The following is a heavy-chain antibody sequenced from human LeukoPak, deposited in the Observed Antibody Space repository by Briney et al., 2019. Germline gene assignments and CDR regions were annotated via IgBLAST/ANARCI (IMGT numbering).Heavy chain of an antibody. CDR1: GFTFDDYA. Sequence: GGSLRLSCAASGFTFDDYAMHWVRQAPGKGLEWVSGISWNSGSIGYADSVKGRFTISRDNAKNSLYLQMNSLRAEDMALYYCAKGQWELLSDAFDIWGQGTMVTVSS. V-gene: IGHV3-9*03. CDR3: AKGQWELLSDAFDI. J-gene: IGHJ3*02. D-gene: IGHD1-26*01. CDR2: ISWNSGSI.